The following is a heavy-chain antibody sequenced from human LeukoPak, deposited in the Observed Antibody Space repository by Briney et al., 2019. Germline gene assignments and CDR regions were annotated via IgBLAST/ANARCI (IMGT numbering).Heavy chain of an antibody. CDR3: ASHYYYDSSGYYYPLDY. V-gene: IGHV4-39*01. CDR2: IYDSGST. CDR1: GGSISSSSYY. D-gene: IGHD3-22*01. J-gene: IGHJ4*02. Sequence: SETLSLTCTVSGGSISSSSYYWGWIRQPPGKGLEWIGSIYDSGSTYYNPSLKSRVTISVDTSKNQFSLKLSSVTAADTAVYYCASHYYYDSSGYYYPLDYWGQGTLVTVSS.